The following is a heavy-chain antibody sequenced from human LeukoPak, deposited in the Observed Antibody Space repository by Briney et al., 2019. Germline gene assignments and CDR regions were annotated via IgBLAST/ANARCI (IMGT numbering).Heavy chain of an antibody. CDR3: AREGCSSTSCYEGLNWFDP. J-gene: IGHJ5*02. D-gene: IGHD2-2*01. V-gene: IGHV3-13*01. Sequence: GGSLRLSCAASGFTFSSYDMHWVRQATGKGLEWVSAIGTAGDTYYPGSVKGRFTISRENAKNSLYLQMNSLRAGDTAVYYCAREGCSSTSCYEGLNWFDPWGQGTLVTVSS. CDR2: IGTAGDT. CDR1: GFTFSSYD.